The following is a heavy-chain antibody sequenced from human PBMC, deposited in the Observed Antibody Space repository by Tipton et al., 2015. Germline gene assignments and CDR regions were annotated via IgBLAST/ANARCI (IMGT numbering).Heavy chain of an antibody. Sequence: SLRLSCAASGFTFSSYNMNWVRQAPGKGLEWVSSISSSTSYIYYADSVKGRFTISRDNAKNSLYLQMNSLRAEDTAVYYCARGGGGYYFDYWGQGTLVTVSS. V-gene: IGHV3-21*01. CDR3: ARGGGGYYFDY. CDR1: GFTFSSYN. J-gene: IGHJ4*02. D-gene: IGHD3-16*01. CDR2: ISSSTSYI.